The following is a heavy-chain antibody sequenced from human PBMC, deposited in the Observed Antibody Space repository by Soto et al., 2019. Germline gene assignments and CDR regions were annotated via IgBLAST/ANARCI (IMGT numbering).Heavy chain of an antibody. V-gene: IGHV5-51*01. CDR2: IYPSDSDT. Sequence: GESLKISCKASGYSFTSYWIGWVRQMPGKGLECMGIIYPSDSDTRYSPSFQGQVTISVDKSISTAYLQWSSLKASDTAMYYCVRATGASTNYFDYCGQGALVTVSS. J-gene: IGHJ4*01. CDR3: VRATGASTNYFDY. CDR1: GYSFTSYW. D-gene: IGHD7-27*01.